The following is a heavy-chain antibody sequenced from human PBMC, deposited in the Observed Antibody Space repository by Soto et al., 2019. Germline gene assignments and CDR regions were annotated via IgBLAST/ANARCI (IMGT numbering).Heavy chain of an antibody. Sequence: QVQLVESGGGVVQPGRSLRLSCAASGFTFSSYGMHWVRQAPGKGLEWVAVIWYDGSNKYYADSVKGRFTISRDNSKNTLYLQMNSLRAEDTAVYYCARAEYSYGYDYFAYWGQGTLVTVSS. J-gene: IGHJ4*02. CDR1: GFTFSSYG. CDR2: IWYDGSNK. V-gene: IGHV3-33*01. D-gene: IGHD5-18*01. CDR3: ARAEYSYGYDYFAY.